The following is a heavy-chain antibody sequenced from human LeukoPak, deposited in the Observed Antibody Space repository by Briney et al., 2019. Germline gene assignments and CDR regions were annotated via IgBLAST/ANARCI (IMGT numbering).Heavy chain of an antibody. CDR1: GFTFSSYE. V-gene: IGHV4-34*01. CDR3: ARSPLWTIAARPLDN. CDR2: VNPRGST. D-gene: IGHD6-6*01. Sequence: PGGSLRLSCAASGFTFSSYEMNWIRQSPGKGLEWIGEVNPRGSTNYNPSLKTRVTISADTSKNQFSLRLTSVTAADTAVYYCARSPLWTIAARPLDNWGQGALVTVSS. J-gene: IGHJ4*02.